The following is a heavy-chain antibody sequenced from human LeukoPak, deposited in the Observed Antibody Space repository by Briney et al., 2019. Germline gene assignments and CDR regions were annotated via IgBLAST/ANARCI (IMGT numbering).Heavy chain of an antibody. Sequence: GGSLRLSCTASGSTFNDYAMSWFRQAPGKGLEWVSAISGSGGSTYYADSVKGRFTISRDNSKNTLYLQMNSLRAEDTAVYYCAKDFFRYFDWLFDYWGQGTLVTVSS. CDR3: AKDFFRYFDWLFDY. D-gene: IGHD3-9*01. V-gene: IGHV3-23*01. CDR2: ISGSGGST. CDR1: GSTFNDYA. J-gene: IGHJ4*02.